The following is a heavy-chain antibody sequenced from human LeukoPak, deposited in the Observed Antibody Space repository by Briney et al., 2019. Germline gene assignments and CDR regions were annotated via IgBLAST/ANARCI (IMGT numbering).Heavy chain of an antibody. CDR3: ARDEVYGDYRY. Sequence: ASVKVSCKAYGYTFRNYGISWVRQAPGQGLEWMGWISGYSGNTNYAQKFQGRVTMTTDTSTTTAYMELRSLRSDDTAVYYCARDEVYGDYRYWGQGTVVTVSS. CDR2: ISGYSGNT. CDR1: GYTFRNYG. V-gene: IGHV1-18*01. J-gene: IGHJ4*02. D-gene: IGHD4-17*01.